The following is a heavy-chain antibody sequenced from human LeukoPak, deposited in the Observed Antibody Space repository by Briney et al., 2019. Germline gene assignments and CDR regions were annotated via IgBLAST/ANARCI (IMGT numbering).Heavy chain of an antibody. D-gene: IGHD3-10*01. CDR1: GGSFSNYY. CDR3: ARTSVYYYGSGSYLKRRYNWFDP. J-gene: IGHJ5*02. V-gene: IGHV4-34*01. Sequence: PSETLSLTCAVYGGSFSNYYWTWIRQPPGKGLGWIGEINHSGSTNYNPSLKSRVTISVDTSKNQFSLKLSPVTAADTAVYYCARTSVYYYGSGSYLKRRYNWFDPWGQGTLVTVSS. CDR2: INHSGST.